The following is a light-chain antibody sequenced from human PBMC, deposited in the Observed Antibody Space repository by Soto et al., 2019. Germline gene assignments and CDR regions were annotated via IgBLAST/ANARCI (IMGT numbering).Light chain of an antibody. Sequence: QSALTQPASVSGSPGQSITISCTGTSSGIGGYIYVSWYQHHPGKAPKLMIYEVSNRPSGVSNRFSGSKSGNTASLTISGLQAEDEADYYCSSYTSSNTDVFGTGTKLTVL. CDR3: SSYTSSNTDV. CDR1: SSGIGGYIY. J-gene: IGLJ1*01. CDR2: EVS. V-gene: IGLV2-14*01.